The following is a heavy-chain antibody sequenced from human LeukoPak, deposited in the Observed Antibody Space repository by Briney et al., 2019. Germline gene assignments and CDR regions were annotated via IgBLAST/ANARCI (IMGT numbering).Heavy chain of an antibody. J-gene: IGHJ6*03. CDR2: INHSGST. D-gene: IGHD3-10*02. CDR3: ARHVRGVIPTRYYYYYMDV. V-gene: IGHV4-34*01. Sequence: PSETLSLTCAVYGGSFSGYYWSWIRQPPGKGLEWIGEINHSGSTNYNPSLKSRVTISVDTSKNQFSLKLSSVTAADTAVYYCARHVRGVIPTRYYYYYMDVWGKVTTVTISS. CDR1: GGSFSGYY.